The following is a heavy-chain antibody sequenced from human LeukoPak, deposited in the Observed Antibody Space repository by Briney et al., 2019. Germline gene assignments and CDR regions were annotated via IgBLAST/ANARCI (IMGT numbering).Heavy chain of an antibody. D-gene: IGHD1-26*01. CDR2: MNPNSGNT. CDR3: AGASGATDAFDI. CDR1: GYTFTSYG. Sequence: GGSVKVSCKTSGYTFTSYGISWVRQAPGQGLEWMGWMNPNSGNTGYAQKFQGRVTMTRNTSISTAYMELSSLRSEDTAVYYCAGASGATDAFDIWGQGTMVTVSS. J-gene: IGHJ3*02. V-gene: IGHV1-8*02.